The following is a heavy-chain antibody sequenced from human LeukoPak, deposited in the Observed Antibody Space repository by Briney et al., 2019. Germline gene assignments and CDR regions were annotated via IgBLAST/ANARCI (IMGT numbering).Heavy chain of an antibody. CDR3: ARSSYYYDSSGYPGYYFDY. V-gene: IGHV1-2*02. D-gene: IGHD3-22*01. CDR1: GYTFTDYY. Sequence: ASVKVSCKASGYTFTDYYIHWVRQAPGQRLEWMGWINPNSGGTNYAQKFQGRVTMTRDTSISTAYMELSRLRSDDTAVFFCARSSYYYDSSGYPGYYFDYWGQGTLVTVSS. J-gene: IGHJ4*02. CDR2: INPNSGGT.